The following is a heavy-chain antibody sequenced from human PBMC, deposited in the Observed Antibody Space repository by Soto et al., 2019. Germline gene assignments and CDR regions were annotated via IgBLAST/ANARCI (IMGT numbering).Heavy chain of an antibody. CDR3: AKQLDSVTFDY. Sequence: QVQLVESGGGVVQPGRSLRLSCAASGFTFSSYGMHWVRQAPGKGLEWVAVISYDGSNKYYADSVKGRFTISRDNSKNTLYLQMNSLRAEDTAVYYCAKQLDSVTFDYWGQGTPVTVAA. CDR2: ISYDGSNK. V-gene: IGHV3-30*18. CDR1: GFTFSSYG. J-gene: IGHJ4*02. D-gene: IGHD3-9*01.